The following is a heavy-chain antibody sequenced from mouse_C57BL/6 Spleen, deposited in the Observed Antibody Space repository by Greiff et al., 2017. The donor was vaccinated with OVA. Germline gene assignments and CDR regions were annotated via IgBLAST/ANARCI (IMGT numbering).Heavy chain of an antibody. CDR3: TYYDGPY. J-gene: IGHJ2*01. CDR1: GFNIKDDY. Sequence: EVQRVESGAELVRPGASVKLSCTASGFNIKDDYMHWVKQRPEQGLEWIGWIDPENGDTEYASKFQGKVTITADTSSNTAYLQLSSLTSEDTAVYYCTYYDGPYWGQGTTLTVSS. CDR2: IDPENGDT. D-gene: IGHD2-3*01. V-gene: IGHV14-4*01.